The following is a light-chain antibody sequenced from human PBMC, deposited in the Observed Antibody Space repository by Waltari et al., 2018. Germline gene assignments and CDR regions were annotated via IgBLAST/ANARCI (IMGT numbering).Light chain of an antibody. J-gene: IGKJ1*01. CDR3: QQYYDIPWT. CDR2: WAS. CDR1: QSVLYSSNSQNY. Sequence: DIVMTQSPDSLAVSLGERVTTNCQSSQSVLYSSNSQNYLAWYQQKPGQPPKLLIYWASARESGVPDRFSGSESGTDFTLTISSLQAEDVAVYYCQQYYDIPWTFGQGTKVEIK. V-gene: IGKV4-1*01.